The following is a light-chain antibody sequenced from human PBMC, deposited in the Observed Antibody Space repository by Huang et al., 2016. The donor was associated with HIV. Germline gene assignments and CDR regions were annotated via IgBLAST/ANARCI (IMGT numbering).Light chain of an antibody. V-gene: IGKV1-39*01. CDR2: SAS. CDR3: QGSLSIPHT. J-gene: IGKJ2*01. CDR1: ENIRMY. Sequence: DIQMTQSPSSLSASVGDRVTITCRASENIRMYLNWYQQKPGKPPKLRIHSASTLQSGVPSRFSGSGSGTDFTLTITSLQPEDFATYYCQGSLSIPHTFGQGTNLEIK.